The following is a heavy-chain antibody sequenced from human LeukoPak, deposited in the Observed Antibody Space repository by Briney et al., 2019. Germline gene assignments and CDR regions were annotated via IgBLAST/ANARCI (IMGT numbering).Heavy chain of an antibody. D-gene: IGHD3-10*01. V-gene: IGHV4-38-2*02. CDR2: IYYSGST. Sequence: MTSETLSLTCTVSGYSISSGYYWGWIRQPPGKGLEWIGSIYYSGSTYYNPSLKSRVTISVDTSKNQFSLKLSSVTAADTAVYYCARDGGYGSGSYSLWFDPWGQGTLVTVSS. J-gene: IGHJ5*02. CDR3: ARDGGYGSGSYSLWFDP. CDR1: GYSISSGYY.